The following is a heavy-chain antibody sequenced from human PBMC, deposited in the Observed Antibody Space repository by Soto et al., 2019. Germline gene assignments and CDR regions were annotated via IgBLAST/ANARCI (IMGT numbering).Heavy chain of an antibody. V-gene: IGHV1-18*01. Sequence: QVQLVQSGAEVKKPGASVKVSCKASGYTFSTYGFIWVRQAPRQGLEWMGWIGADNGDTNYAQNFQGRVTMTTDTSTTTSYMELRSLTSDDTAVYFCARDWKGAEGFDPWGQGTLVTVSS. CDR3: ARDWKGAEGFDP. J-gene: IGHJ5*02. CDR1: GYTFSTYG. CDR2: IGADNGDT. D-gene: IGHD1-1*01.